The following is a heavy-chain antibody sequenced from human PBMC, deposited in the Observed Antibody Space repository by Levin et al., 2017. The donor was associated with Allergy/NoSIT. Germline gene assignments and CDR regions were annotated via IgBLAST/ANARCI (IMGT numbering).Heavy chain of an antibody. CDR3: ARQAPQYIYDHFDRLHWGLKWFDP. Sequence: KSSETLSLTCSVSGGSVLNYNHFWGWVRQPPGKRPEWVATISYNGSTYHNPSLKSRVTVSLDTSRNQFSLRLGSVTAADTATYFCARQAPQYIYDHFDRLHWGLKWFDPWGQGTLVTVSS. V-gene: IGHV4-39*01. J-gene: IGHJ5*02. CDR1: GGSVLNYNHF. D-gene: IGHD5-18*01. CDR2: ISYNGST.